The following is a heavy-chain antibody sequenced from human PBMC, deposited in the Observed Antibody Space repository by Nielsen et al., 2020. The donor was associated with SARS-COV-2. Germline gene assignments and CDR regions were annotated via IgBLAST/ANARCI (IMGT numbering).Heavy chain of an antibody. CDR3: AKDVWSGAHQIGPDY. CDR1: GFTFANYG. CDR2: VSRDGSDT. Sequence: GESLKISCAASGFTFANYGIHWVRQVAGRGLEWVAIVSRDGSDTFYVDSVKGRFTISRDNSKNTVYLQMNRLRAEDTAVYHCAKDVWSGAHQIGPDYWGQGTLVTVSS. D-gene: IGHD3-3*01. V-gene: IGHV3-30*18. J-gene: IGHJ4*02.